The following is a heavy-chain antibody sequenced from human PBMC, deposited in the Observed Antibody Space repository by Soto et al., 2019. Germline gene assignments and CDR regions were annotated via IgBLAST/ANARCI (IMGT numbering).Heavy chain of an antibody. CDR2: IYYSGST. CDR1: GGSVSSGSYY. J-gene: IGHJ5*02. Sequence: SETLSLTCTVSGGSVSSGSYYWSWIRQPPGKGLEWIGYIYYSGSTNYNPSLKSRVTISVDTSKNQFSLKLSSVTAADTAVYYCARARRAGGPLIDWFDHWGQGTLVTVSS. CDR3: ARARRAGGPLIDWFDH. V-gene: IGHV4-61*01. D-gene: IGHD2-8*01.